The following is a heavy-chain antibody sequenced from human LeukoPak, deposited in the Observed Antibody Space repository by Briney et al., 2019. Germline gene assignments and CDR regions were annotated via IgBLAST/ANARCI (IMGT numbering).Heavy chain of an antibody. V-gene: IGHV4-39*07. Sequence: SETLSLTCTVSGGSISSSSYYWGWIRQPPGKGLEWIGSIYYSGSTNYNPSLKSRVTISVDTSKNQFSLKLSSVTAADTAVYYCARDAPYLDAFDIWGQGTMVTVSS. D-gene: IGHD2-2*01. CDR1: GGSISSSSYY. CDR2: IYYSGST. J-gene: IGHJ3*02. CDR3: ARDAPYLDAFDI.